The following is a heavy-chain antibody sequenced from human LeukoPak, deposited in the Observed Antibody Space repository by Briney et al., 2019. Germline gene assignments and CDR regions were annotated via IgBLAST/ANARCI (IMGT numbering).Heavy chain of an antibody. CDR1: GGSFSGYY. Sequence: PSETLSLTCAVYGGSFSGYYWSWIRQPPGKGLEWIGEINHSGSTNYNPSLKSRVTISVDTSKNQFSLKLSSVTAADTAVYYCARDAGFTNGDYVPYFDYWGQGTLVTVSS. J-gene: IGHJ4*02. CDR2: INHSGST. CDR3: ARDAGFTNGDYVPYFDY. V-gene: IGHV4-34*01. D-gene: IGHD2-8*01.